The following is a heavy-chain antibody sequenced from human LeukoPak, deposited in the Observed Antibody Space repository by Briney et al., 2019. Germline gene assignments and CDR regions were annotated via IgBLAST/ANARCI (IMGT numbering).Heavy chain of an antibody. CDR2: ISYDGSNK. CDR3: ARDTVAVAPGNSFDY. Sequence: PGGSLRLSCAASGFTFSSYAMHWVRQAPGNGLEWVAVISYDGSNKYYADSVKGRFTISRDNSKNTLYLQMNSLRAEDTAVYYCARDTVAVAPGNSFDYWGQGTLVIVSS. V-gene: IGHV3-30-3*01. CDR1: GFTFSSYA. D-gene: IGHD6-19*01. J-gene: IGHJ4*02.